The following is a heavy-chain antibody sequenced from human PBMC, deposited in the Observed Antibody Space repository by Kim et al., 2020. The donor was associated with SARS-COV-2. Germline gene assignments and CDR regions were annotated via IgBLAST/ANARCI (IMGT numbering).Heavy chain of an antibody. Sequence: GGSLRLSCAASGFTFSSYNMNWVRQAPGKGLEWVSYISSSRRTIYYADSVKGRFTISRDNAKNSLYLQMNSLRDEDTAVYYCAREAGGSPRCIDYWGEGALITVSS. CDR3: AREAGGSPRCIDY. CDR1: GFTFSSYN. J-gene: IGHJ4*02. V-gene: IGHV3-48*02. D-gene: IGHD1-26*01. CDR2: ISSSRRTI.